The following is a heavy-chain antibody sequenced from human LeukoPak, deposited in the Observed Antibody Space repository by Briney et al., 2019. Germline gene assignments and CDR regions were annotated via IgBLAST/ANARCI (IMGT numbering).Heavy chain of an antibody. J-gene: IGHJ4*02. CDR1: GYTFTCYY. D-gene: IGHD6-6*01. CDR2: MNPNSGGT. Sequence: ASVKVSCKASGYTFTCYYMHWVRQAPGQGGEGMGWMNPNSGGTKYTQKFQGRVTMTRDTSISTAYMELSRQRPDDTAVYYCARDAQNIAARPTLFDYWGQGTLVTVSS. V-gene: IGHV1-2*02. CDR3: ARDAQNIAARPTLFDY.